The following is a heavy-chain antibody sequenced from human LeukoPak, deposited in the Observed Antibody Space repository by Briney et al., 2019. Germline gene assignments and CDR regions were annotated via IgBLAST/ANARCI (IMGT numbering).Heavy chain of an antibody. J-gene: IGHJ4*02. CDR2: IYYSGST. Sequence: SETLSLTCTVSGGSISSYYWSWIRQPPGKGLEWIGYIYYSGSTNYNPSLKSRVTISVDTSKNQFSLKLSSVTAADTAVYYCARGEYDILTGYYRNFDYWGQGTLVTVSS. CDR1: GGSISSYY. D-gene: IGHD3-9*01. CDR3: ARGEYDILTGYYRNFDY. V-gene: IGHV4-59*01.